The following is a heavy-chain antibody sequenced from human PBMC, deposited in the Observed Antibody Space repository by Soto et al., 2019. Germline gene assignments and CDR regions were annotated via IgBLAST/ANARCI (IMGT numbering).Heavy chain of an antibody. CDR2: ISWNSGSI. V-gene: IGHV3-9*01. CDR1: GFTFDDYA. D-gene: IGHD2-15*01. Sequence: PGGSLRLSCAASGFTFDDYAMHWVRQAPGKGLEWVSGISWNSGSIGYADSVKGRFTISRDNAKNSLYLQMNSLRAEDTALYYCAKVLLLGNHDAFDIWCPATMVTVSS. CDR3: AKVLLLGNHDAFDI. J-gene: IGHJ3*02.